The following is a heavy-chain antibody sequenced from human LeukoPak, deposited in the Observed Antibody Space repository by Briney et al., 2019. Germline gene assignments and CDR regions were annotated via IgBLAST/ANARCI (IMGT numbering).Heavy chain of an antibody. CDR1: GFTFSSYW. Sequence: GGSLRLSCAASGFTFSSYWMTWVRQAPGKGLEWVANIKPDGSEKKYVDSVEGRFTISRDNAKNSLYLQMDSLSAEDTAVYYCARYNYYASRGHLYWGQGTLVTVSS. J-gene: IGHJ4*02. CDR2: IKPDGSEK. V-gene: IGHV3-7*01. D-gene: IGHD3-22*01. CDR3: ARYNYYASRGHLY.